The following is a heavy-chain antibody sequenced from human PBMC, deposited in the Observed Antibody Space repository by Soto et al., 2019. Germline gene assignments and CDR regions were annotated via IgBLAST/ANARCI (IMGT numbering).Heavy chain of an antibody. Sequence: WGSLRLSCAASGFTFISYGIRCVRHSPLKWREWVAVIWYDGSNKYYADSVKGRFTISRDNSKNTLYLQMNSLRAEDTAVYYCARAPLDPYSRGVFYYGMDVWGQGTTVTVSS. D-gene: IGHD5-18*01. CDR2: IWYDGSNK. CDR1: GFTFISYG. J-gene: IGHJ6*02. V-gene: IGHV3-33*01. CDR3: ARAPLDPYSRGVFYYGMDV.